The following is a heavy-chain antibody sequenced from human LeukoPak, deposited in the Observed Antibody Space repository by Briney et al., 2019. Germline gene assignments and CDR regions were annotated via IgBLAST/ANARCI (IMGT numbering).Heavy chain of an antibody. J-gene: IGHJ4*02. CDR2: IYYSGST. Sequence: SETLSLTCDVSGGSISSSSYYWGWIRQPPGKGLEWIGSIYYSGSTYYNPSLKSRVTISVDTSKNQFSLNLSSVTAADTAVYYCARGRLARSPYFDYWGQGTLVTVSS. CDR3: ARGRLARSPYFDY. CDR1: GGSISSSSYY. D-gene: IGHD6-19*01. V-gene: IGHV4-39*07.